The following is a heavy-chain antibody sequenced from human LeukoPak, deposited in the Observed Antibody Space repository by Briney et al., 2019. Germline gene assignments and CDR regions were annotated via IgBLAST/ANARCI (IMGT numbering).Heavy chain of an antibody. CDR1: GGSISSGGHY. CDR2: IYYSGST. Sequence: SGPGLVKPSQTLSLTCTVSGGSISSGGHYWSWIRQHPGKGLEWIGYIYYSGSTYYNPSLKSRVTISVDTSKNQFSLKLSSVTAADTAVYYCARTTNYYYYMDVWGKGTTVTVSS. J-gene: IGHJ6*03. V-gene: IGHV4-31*03. D-gene: IGHD4-17*01. CDR3: ARTTNYYYYMDV.